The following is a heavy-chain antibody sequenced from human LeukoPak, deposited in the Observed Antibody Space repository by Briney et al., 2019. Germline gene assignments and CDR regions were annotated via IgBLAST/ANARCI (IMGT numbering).Heavy chain of an antibody. D-gene: IGHD3-10*01. CDR2: INPNSGGT. V-gene: IGHV1-2*02. CDR3: ARSITMVRGVIFSYYYYYMDV. Sequence: ASVKVSCKASGYTFTGYYMHWVRQAPGQGLEWMGWINPNSGGTNYAQKFQGRVTMTRDTSISTAYMELSRLRSVDTAVYYCARSITMVRGVIFSYYYYYMDVWGKGTTVTISS. CDR1: GYTFTGYY. J-gene: IGHJ6*03.